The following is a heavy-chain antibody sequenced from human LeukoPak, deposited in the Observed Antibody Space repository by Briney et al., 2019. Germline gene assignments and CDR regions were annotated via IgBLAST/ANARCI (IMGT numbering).Heavy chain of an antibody. CDR3: ARLGAGSGSYYRYYYYYMDV. Sequence: GGSLRLSCAASGFTFDDYGMSWVRQAPGKGLEWVSGINWNGGSTGYADSVKGRFTISRDNAKNSLYLQMNSLRAEDTALYYCARLGAGSGSYYRYYYYYMDVWGKGTTVTVSS. CDR2: INWNGGST. J-gene: IGHJ6*03. D-gene: IGHD1-26*01. CDR1: GFTFDDYG. V-gene: IGHV3-20*04.